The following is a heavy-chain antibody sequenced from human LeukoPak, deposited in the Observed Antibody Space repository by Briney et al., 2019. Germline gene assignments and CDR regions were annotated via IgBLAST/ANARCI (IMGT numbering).Heavy chain of an antibody. Sequence: ASVKVSCKASGYTFTSFGISWVRQAPGQGLEWMGWISAYNGNTNYAQKLQGRVTMTTDTSTSTAYMELRSLRSDDTAVYYCARVAALHREAGSAFDVWGQGTMVTVSS. CDR2: ISAYNGNT. CDR1: GYTFTSFG. V-gene: IGHV1-18*01. D-gene: IGHD6-19*01. CDR3: ARVAALHREAGSAFDV. J-gene: IGHJ3*01.